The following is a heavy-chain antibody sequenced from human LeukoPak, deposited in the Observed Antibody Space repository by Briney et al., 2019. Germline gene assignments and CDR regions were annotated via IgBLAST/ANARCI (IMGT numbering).Heavy chain of an antibody. J-gene: IGHJ4*02. V-gene: IGHV4-34*01. Sequence: SETLSLTCAVYGGSFSGYYWSWIRQPPRKGLEWIGEINHSGSTNYNPSLKSRVTISVDTSKNQFSLKLSSVTAADTAVYYCARCIAARPFDYWGQGTLVTVSS. CDR3: ARCIAARPFDY. CDR1: GGSFSGYY. CDR2: INHSGST. D-gene: IGHD6-6*01.